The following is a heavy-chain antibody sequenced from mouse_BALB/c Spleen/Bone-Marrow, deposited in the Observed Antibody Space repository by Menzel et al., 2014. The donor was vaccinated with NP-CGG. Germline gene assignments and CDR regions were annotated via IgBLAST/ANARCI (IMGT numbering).Heavy chain of an antibody. CDR3: ARGSLLRLRYYAMDY. Sequence: QVQLQQSGPGLVAPSQSLSITCTVSGFSLTSYGVHWVRQPPGKGLEWLGVIWAGGSTSYNSALMSRPSISKDNSKSLVFLKMNSLQTDDTAMYYCARGSLLRLRYYAMDYWGQGTSVTVSS. J-gene: IGHJ4*01. V-gene: IGHV2-9*02. CDR2: IWAGGST. D-gene: IGHD1-2*01. CDR1: GFSLTSYG.